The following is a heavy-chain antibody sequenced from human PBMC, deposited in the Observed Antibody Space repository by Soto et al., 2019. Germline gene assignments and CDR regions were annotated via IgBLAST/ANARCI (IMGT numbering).Heavy chain of an antibody. CDR1: GFTFDDYA. CDR3: AKVLTGDLDY. Sequence: EVQLVESGGGLVQPGRSLRLSCAASGFTFDDYAMHWVRQAPGKGLEWVSGTSWNSGTIGYADSVKGRFTISRDNSKNTLYLQMNSLRAEDTAVYYCAKVLTGDLDYWGQGTLVTVSS. CDR2: TSWNSGTI. D-gene: IGHD7-27*01. J-gene: IGHJ4*02. V-gene: IGHV3-9*01.